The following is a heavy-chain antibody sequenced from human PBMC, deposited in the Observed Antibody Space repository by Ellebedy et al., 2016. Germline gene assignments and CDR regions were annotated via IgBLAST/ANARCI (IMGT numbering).Heavy chain of an antibody. D-gene: IGHD3-10*01. CDR1: GFTISNYA. CDR3: ARETWFGELLSVEY. V-gene: IGHV3-23*01. Sequence: GGSLRFSCAASGFTISNYAMSWVRQTPGKGLEWVSAISASGDRTHYPDSVRGRLTISRDISKNTLYLQMNSLTAEDTAVYYCARETWFGELLSVEYWGQGTLVTVSS. CDR2: ISASGDRT. J-gene: IGHJ4*02.